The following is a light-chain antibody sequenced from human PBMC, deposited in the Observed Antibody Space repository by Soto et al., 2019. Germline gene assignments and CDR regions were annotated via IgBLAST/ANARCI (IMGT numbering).Light chain of an antibody. Sequence: QSVLTQPASVSGSPGQSITISFTGTSSDVGGYNYVSWYQQHPGKAPKLMIYDVSNRPSGVSNRFSGSKSGNTASLTISGIPDEDEADYYCSSYTRSSTYVVFGGGTKLTVL. V-gene: IGLV2-14*01. CDR1: SSDVGGYNY. J-gene: IGLJ2*01. CDR3: SSYTRSSTYVV. CDR2: DVS.